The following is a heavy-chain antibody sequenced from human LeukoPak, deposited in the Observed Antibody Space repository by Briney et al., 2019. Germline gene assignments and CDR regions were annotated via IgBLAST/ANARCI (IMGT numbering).Heavy chain of an antibody. J-gene: IGHJ4*02. Sequence: GGSLRLSCVASDFTFSFYWMTWVRQAPGKGLEWVANILPDGSQKYYVDSVKGRFTISRDNSKNTLYLQMNSLRAEDTAVYYCSANFDFWGQGTLVTVSS. CDR3: SANFDF. CDR2: ILPDGSQK. V-gene: IGHV3-7*01. D-gene: IGHD6-25*01. CDR1: DFTFSFYW.